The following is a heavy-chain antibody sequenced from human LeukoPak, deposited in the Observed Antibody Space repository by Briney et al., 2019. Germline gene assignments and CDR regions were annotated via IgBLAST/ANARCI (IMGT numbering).Heavy chain of an antibody. CDR3: ARDIGGSYTAIDY. Sequence: GGSLRLSCAASGFTFSSYSMNWVRQAPGKGLEWVSFISSSCAHINYADSVKGRSTISRDNPRNSLYLQMNSLRAEDTAVYYCARDIGGSYTAIDYWGQGTLVTVSS. J-gene: IGHJ4*02. V-gene: IGHV3-21*01. CDR2: ISSSCAHI. D-gene: IGHD1-26*01. CDR1: GFTFSSYS.